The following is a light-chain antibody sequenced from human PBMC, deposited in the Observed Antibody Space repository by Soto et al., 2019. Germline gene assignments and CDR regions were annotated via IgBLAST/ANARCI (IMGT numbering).Light chain of an antibody. CDR1: QSVNSY. CDR3: PQRSDWPLT. V-gene: IGKV3-11*01. Sequence: EIVLTQSPATLSLSPGERATLSCRASQSVNSYLAWYQQKPGQAPRLLIYDASNRATGLPARFSGSGSGTDFTLTSSSLEPEDFAVYYCPQRSDWPLTFGGGTKVEIK. J-gene: IGKJ4*01. CDR2: DAS.